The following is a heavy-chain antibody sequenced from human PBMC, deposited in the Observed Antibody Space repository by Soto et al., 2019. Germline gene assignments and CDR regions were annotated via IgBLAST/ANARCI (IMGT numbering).Heavy chain of an antibody. CDR3: ARESEDLTSNFDY. V-gene: IGHV3-21*06. CDR1: GFTFTRYS. CDR2: ISSTTNYI. Sequence: LRLSCAASGFTFTRYSMNWVRQAPGKGLEWVSSISSTTNYIYYGDSMKGRFTISRDNAKNSLYLEMNSLRAEDTAVYYCARESEDLTSNFDYWCQGTLVTVSS. J-gene: IGHJ4*02.